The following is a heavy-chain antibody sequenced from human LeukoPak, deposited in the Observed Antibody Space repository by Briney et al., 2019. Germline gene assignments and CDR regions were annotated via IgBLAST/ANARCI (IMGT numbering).Heavy chain of an antibody. CDR3: ARGRWFGDYYFDY. CDR2: IYDSGST. CDR1: GGSISSYY. J-gene: IGHJ4*02. V-gene: IGHV4-59*08. Sequence: SETPSLTCTVSGGSISSYYWSWIRQPPGKGLEWIGFIYDSGSTNYNPSLKSRVTISVDTSKNQFSLKLSSVTAADTAVYYCARGRWFGDYYFDYWGQGTLVTVSS. D-gene: IGHD3-10*01.